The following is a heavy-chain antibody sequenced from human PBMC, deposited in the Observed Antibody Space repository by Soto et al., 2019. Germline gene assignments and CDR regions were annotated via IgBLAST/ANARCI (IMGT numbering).Heavy chain of an antibody. J-gene: IGHJ6*02. Sequence: VASVKVSCKASGYTFTNYGISWVRQAPGQGLEWMGWISAYNGNTKYAQKVKGRVTMTTDTSTSTAYMELRSLSSDDTAVFYCAREVLVLVPTTVNSDYYYYAMDVWGQGTTVTVSS. CDR3: AREVLVLVPTTVNSDYYYYAMDV. CDR2: ISAYNGNT. V-gene: IGHV1-18*01. D-gene: IGHD4-17*01. CDR1: GYTFTNYG.